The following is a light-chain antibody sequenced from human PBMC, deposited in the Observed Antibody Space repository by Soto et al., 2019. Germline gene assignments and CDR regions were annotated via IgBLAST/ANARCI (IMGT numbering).Light chain of an antibody. CDR3: QQLNSYLFT. J-gene: IGKJ3*01. CDR1: QGISSY. CDR2: AAS. Sequence: DIQLTKSPSFLSASVGDRVTITCRASQGISSYLAWYQQKPGKAPKLLIYAASTLQSGVPSRFSGSASGTEFTLTISSLQPEDFATYYCQQLNSYLFTFGPGTKVDIK. V-gene: IGKV1-9*01.